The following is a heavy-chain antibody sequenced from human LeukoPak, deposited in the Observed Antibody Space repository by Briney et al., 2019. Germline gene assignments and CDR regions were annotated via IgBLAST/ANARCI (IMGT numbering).Heavy chain of an antibody. V-gene: IGHV1-69*05. D-gene: IGHD3-3*01. CDR3: ARAPYYDFWSGSHYMDV. Sequence: ASVKVSCKASGGTFSSYAISWVRQAPGQGLEWMGGIIPIFGTANYAQKFQGRVTITTDGSTSTAYMELSSLRSEDTAVYYCARAPYYDFWSGSHYMDVWGKGITVTVSS. J-gene: IGHJ6*03. CDR1: GGTFSSYA. CDR2: IIPIFGTA.